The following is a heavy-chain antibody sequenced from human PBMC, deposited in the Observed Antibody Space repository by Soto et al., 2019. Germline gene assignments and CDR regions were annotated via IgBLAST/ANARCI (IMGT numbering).Heavy chain of an antibody. J-gene: IGHJ4*02. CDR2: ISYDGSNK. CDR1: GFTFSHYG. CDR3: ARYSGKYQGPIDY. Sequence: WSLRLSFASSGFTFSHYGIHWVRQAPGKGLEWLAVISYDGSNKHYAASVKGRFTVSRDNSKNTLYLQMNSLRAEDTAVYFCARYSGKYQGPIDYWGQGTLVTVSS. V-gene: IGHV3-30*03. D-gene: IGHD1-26*01.